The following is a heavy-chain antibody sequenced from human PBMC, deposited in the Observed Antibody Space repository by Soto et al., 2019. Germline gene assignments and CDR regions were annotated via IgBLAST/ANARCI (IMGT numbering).Heavy chain of an antibody. J-gene: IGHJ4*02. CDR1: GGSISSGGAYY. V-gene: IGHV4-30-4*01. CDR2: IHYSGST. CDR3: ARSPNGLGNFAY. D-gene: IGHD3-10*01. Sequence: SETLSLSCAVSGGSISSGGAYYWSWIRQSPGKGLEWIAYIHYSGSTYYNSSLKSRVTMSVDTAKNQFSLKVSSVTAADTAVYYCARSPNGLGNFAYWGQGTLVTVSS.